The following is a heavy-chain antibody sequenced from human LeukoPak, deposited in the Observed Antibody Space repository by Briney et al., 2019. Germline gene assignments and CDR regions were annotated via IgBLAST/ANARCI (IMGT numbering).Heavy chain of an antibody. J-gene: IGHJ4*02. CDR2: INTDGTAT. V-gene: IGHV3-74*01. Sequence: PGGSLRLSCAASGFTFSKYWMLWVRQAPGKGLESFARINTDGTATTYADSVKGRFTVSRDNADHPMFLQMNRVRDEDTAVYYCATKQWLAPPPDSWGQGTPVTVSS. CDR1: GFTFSKYW. D-gene: IGHD6-19*01. CDR3: ATKQWLAPPPDS.